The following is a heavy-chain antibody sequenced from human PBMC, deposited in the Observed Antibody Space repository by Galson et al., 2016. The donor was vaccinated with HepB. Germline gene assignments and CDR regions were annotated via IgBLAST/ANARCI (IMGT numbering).Heavy chain of an antibody. CDR1: GYTFTTYG. J-gene: IGHJ4*02. Sequence: SVKVSCKASGYTFTTYGISWVRQAPGQGLEWMEWISTYSGDTNHAQELQGRVTMTTDRSTNTAYMELRSLKSDDTAVYYCVRDRDRTLDYWGQGTLVTVSS. D-gene: IGHD1-7*01. CDR3: VRDRDRTLDY. V-gene: IGHV1-18*01. CDR2: ISTYSGDT.